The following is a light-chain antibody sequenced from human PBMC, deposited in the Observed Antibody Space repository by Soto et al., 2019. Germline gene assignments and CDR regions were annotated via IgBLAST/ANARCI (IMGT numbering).Light chain of an antibody. Sequence: EIVMTQSPATLSVSPGERATLSCRASQSVSSNLAWYQQKPGQAPRLPIYGASTRATGIPARFSGSGSGTEFTLTISSLQSEDFAVYYCQQYNNWPPTFGPVTKVDIK. V-gene: IGKV3-15*01. CDR1: QSVSSN. CDR3: QQYNNWPPT. CDR2: GAS. J-gene: IGKJ3*01.